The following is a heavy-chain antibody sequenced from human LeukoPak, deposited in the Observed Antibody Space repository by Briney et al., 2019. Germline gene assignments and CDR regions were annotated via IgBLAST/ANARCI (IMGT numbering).Heavy chain of an antibody. D-gene: IGHD6-19*01. CDR2: IYSGGST. Sequence: GGSLRLSCAASGFTVSNTYISWVRQAPGKGLEWVSVIYSGGSTYYADSVKGRFTISRDNSKNTLYLQMNSLRAEDTAVYYCAKVSSAIAVAGNFDPWGQGTLVTVSS. CDR3: AKVSSAIAVAGNFDP. J-gene: IGHJ5*02. CDR1: GFTVSNTY. V-gene: IGHV3-66*01.